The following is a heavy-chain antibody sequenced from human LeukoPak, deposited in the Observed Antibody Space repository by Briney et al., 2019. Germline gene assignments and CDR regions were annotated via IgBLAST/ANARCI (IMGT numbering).Heavy chain of an antibody. CDR2: ITPFNGNT. V-gene: IGHV1-45*02. D-gene: IGHD2-2*01. CDR3: ARSPFYCSSTSCYSFDI. Sequence: GASVKVSCKASGYTFTYRYLHWVRQAPGQALEWMGWITPFNGNTNYSQRCQDRVTITRDRSMSTADMELSSLRSEDTAMYYCARSPFYCSSTSCYSFDIWGQGTMVTVSS. J-gene: IGHJ3*02. CDR1: GYTFTYRY.